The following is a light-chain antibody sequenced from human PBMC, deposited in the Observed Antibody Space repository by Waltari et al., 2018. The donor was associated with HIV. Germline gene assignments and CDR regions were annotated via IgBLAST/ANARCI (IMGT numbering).Light chain of an antibody. J-gene: IGKJ1*01. Sequence: EIVMTQSPATLSVSPGERVTLSCRASQSVGSNLAWYQQNPGRAPSLLVYSASTRATGIPARFSGSGSGTEFTLTISSLQSEDFAVYYCQQYINWPPWSFGQGTKVEIK. CDR3: QQYINWPPWS. V-gene: IGKV3-15*01. CDR2: SAS. CDR1: QSVGSN.